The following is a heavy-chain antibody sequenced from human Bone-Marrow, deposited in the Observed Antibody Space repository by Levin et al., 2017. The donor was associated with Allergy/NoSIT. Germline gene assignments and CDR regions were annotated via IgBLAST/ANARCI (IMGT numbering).Heavy chain of an antibody. CDR2: IRTRSYGWAT. J-gene: IGHJ6*02. V-gene: IGHV3-49*03. CDR3: TKSSEDGYPPYNYYYGVDV. Sequence: GESLKISCTGSGFTFADYALSWFRQTSGKGLEWVGLIRTRSYGWATEYAASVKGRFTISRDDSSRMAYLQMNSLITEDTAVYYCTKSSEDGYPPYNYYYGVDVWGQGTTVTVSS. D-gene: IGHD5-24*01. CDR1: GFTFADYA.